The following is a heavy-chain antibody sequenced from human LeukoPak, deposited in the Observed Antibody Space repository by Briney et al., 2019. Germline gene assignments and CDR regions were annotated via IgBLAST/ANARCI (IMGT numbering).Heavy chain of an antibody. J-gene: IGHJ5*02. CDR2: ISSSSSYI. CDR3: ARVRYDFWSGFRGNNWFDP. V-gene: IGHV3-21*01. D-gene: IGHD3-3*01. CDR1: GFTFSSYS. Sequence: PGGSLRLSCAASGFTFSSYSMNWVRQAPGKGLEWVSSISSSSSYIYYADSVKGRFTIPRDNAKNSLYLQMNSLRAEDTAVYYCARVRYDFWSGFRGNNWFDPWGQGTLVTVSS.